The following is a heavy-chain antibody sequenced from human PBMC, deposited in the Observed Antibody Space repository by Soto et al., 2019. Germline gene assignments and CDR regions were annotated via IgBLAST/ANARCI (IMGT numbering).Heavy chain of an antibody. Sequence: SETLSLTCNVSGGYINSGGFYWSWIRQHPGKGLEWIGYIFHSGSTLYNPSLNSRVTLSADTSKNQLSLNLRSVTVADTAVYYCARAPYSNHAEYFQHWGQGTLVTVSS. CDR2: IFHSGST. CDR1: GGYINSGGFY. CDR3: ARAPYSNHAEYFQH. V-gene: IGHV4-31*03. J-gene: IGHJ1*01. D-gene: IGHD6-13*01.